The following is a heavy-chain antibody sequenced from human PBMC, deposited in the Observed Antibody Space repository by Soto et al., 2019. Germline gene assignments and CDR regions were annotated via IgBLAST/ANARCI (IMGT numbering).Heavy chain of an antibody. CDR3: ARDLTPSDY. V-gene: IGHV1-18*01. Sequence: QVQLVQSGAAVKKPGASVQVSCKASGYTFTSYGISWVRQATGQGLEGLGWISAYNGNTNYAQNLQGRVTMTTDTSTRTAYMELRSLRSDDTAVYDCARDLTPSDYWGQGTLVTVSS. J-gene: IGHJ4*02. D-gene: IGHD2-15*01. CDR1: GYTFTSYG. CDR2: ISAYNGNT.